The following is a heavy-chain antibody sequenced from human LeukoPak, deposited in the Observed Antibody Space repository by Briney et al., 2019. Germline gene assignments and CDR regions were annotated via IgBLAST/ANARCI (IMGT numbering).Heavy chain of an antibody. CDR1: GYTFTGYY. CDR3: ARGTLVGAPYWVLDY. D-gene: IGHD1-26*01. V-gene: IGHV1-2*02. Sequence: ASVKVSCKASGYTFTGYYMHWVRQAPGQGLEWMGWINPSSGGTNYAQKFQGRVTMTRDTSISTAYMELSRLRSDDTAVYYCARGTLVGAPYWVLDYWGQGTLLTVSS. CDR2: INPSSGGT. J-gene: IGHJ4*02.